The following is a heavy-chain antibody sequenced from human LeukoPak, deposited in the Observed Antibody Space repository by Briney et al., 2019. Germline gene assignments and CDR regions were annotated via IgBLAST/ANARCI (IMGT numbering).Heavy chain of an antibody. CDR3: AKAAGGLVY. Sequence: PGGSLRLSCAASGFTVSSNYMSWVRQAPGKGLECVSVIYSVGSTYYADSVKGRFTVSRDDSKNTLYLQMNSLRAEDTAVYYCAKAAGGLVYWGQGTLVIISS. CDR1: GFTVSSNY. CDR2: IYSVGST. D-gene: IGHD6-19*01. V-gene: IGHV3-66*02. J-gene: IGHJ4*02.